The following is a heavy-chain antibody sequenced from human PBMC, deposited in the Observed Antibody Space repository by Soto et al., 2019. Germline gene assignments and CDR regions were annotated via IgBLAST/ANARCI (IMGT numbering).Heavy chain of an antibody. Sequence: QVQLQQWGAGLLKPSETLSLTCAVYGGSFSGYYWSWIRQPPGKGLEWIGEINHSGSTNYNPSLKSRVTISVDTSKNQFSLKLSSVTAADTAVYYCARGTINEEYSSSSGDVWRLPVPPYYYYGMDVWGQGTTVTVSS. D-gene: IGHD6-6*01. CDR2: INHSGST. V-gene: IGHV4-34*01. J-gene: IGHJ6*02. CDR1: GGSFSGYY. CDR3: ARGTINEEYSSSSGDVWRLPVPPYYYYGMDV.